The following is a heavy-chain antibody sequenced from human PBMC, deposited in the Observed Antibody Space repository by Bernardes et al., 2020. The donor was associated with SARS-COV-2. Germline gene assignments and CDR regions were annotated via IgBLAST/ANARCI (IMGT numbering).Heavy chain of an antibody. CDR2: INPHSGGT. CDR3: ARDLDRLYSGSRTDAFDI. V-gene: IGHV1-2*02. J-gene: IGHJ3*02. CDR1: GYTLSDYY. Sequence: ASVKVSCKASGYTLSDYYMHWVRQAPGHGLEWMGWINPHSGGTNYAQKFQGRVTVTRDTSISTAYMELSRLTSDDTAVYYCARDLDRLYSGSRTDAFDIWGQGTMVTVSS. D-gene: IGHD1-26*01.